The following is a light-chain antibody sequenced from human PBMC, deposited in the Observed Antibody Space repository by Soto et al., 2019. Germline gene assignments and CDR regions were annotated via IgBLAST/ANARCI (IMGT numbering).Light chain of an antibody. CDR1: QSVSNNY. J-gene: IGKJ1*01. V-gene: IGKV3-20*01. CDR3: QQYGSSPRG. CDR2: GAS. Sequence: IVLTQSPGTLSLSPGERATLSCRASQSVSNNYLAWHQQKPGQAPRLLIYGASNRDTGIPDRFSGSGSVTDFTLTISRLEPEDFAVYYCQQYGSSPRGFGQGTKVEIK.